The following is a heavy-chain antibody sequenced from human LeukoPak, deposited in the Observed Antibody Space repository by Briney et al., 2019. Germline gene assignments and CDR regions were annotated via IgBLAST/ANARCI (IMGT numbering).Heavy chain of an antibody. CDR2: IYYSGST. V-gene: IGHV4-59*11. Sequence: SETLSLTCTVSGGSIGSHYWSWIRQPPGKGLEWIGDIYYSGSTNYNPSLKSRGTISVDTSTKQFSLKLSSVPAADTAVYYCATAVQLWSLAYYMDVWGKGTTVTVSS. J-gene: IGHJ6*03. CDR1: GGSIGSHY. CDR3: ATAVQLWSLAYYMDV. D-gene: IGHD5-18*01.